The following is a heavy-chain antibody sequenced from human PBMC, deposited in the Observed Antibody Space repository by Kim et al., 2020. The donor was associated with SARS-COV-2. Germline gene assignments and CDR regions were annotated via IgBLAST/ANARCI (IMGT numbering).Heavy chain of an antibody. CDR3: AKDPRYSRDYFDY. Sequence: YPDTGKGRLPLASDNSKNTLYLQMNSLRAEDTAVYYCAKDPRYSRDYFDYWGQGTLVTVSS. J-gene: IGHJ4*02. D-gene: IGHD6-13*01. V-gene: IGHV3-23*01.